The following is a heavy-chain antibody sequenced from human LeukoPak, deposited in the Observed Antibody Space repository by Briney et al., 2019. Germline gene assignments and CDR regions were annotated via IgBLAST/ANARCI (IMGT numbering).Heavy chain of an antibody. V-gene: IGHV3-66*01. CDR1: GFTFSNYA. Sequence: GGSLRLSCAASGFTFSNYAMSWVRQAPGKGLEWVSVIYSGGSTYYADSVKGRFTISRDNSKNTLYLQMNSLRAEDTAVYYCARDAPPRRAAAGFVPIKKYGMDVWGQGTTVTVSS. CDR3: ARDAPPRRAAAGFVPIKKYGMDV. CDR2: IYSGGST. J-gene: IGHJ6*02. D-gene: IGHD6-13*01.